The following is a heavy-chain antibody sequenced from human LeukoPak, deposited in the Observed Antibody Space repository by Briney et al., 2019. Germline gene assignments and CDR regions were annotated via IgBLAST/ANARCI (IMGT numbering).Heavy chain of an antibody. CDR2: INPNSRGT. CDR3: ARGSWYGDYYYYMDV. D-gene: IGHD6-13*01. Sequence: ASVKVSCKASGYSFTGYYMHWVRQAPGQGLEWMGWINPNSRGTSYAQKFQGRVTMTRDTSISTAYMELSRLRSDDTAVYYCARGSWYGDYYYYMDVWGKGTTVTVSS. J-gene: IGHJ6*03. CDR1: GYSFTGYY. V-gene: IGHV1-2*02.